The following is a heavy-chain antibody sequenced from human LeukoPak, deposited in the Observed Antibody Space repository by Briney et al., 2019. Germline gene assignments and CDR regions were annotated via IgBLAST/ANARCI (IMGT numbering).Heavy chain of an antibody. J-gene: IGHJ4*02. CDR2: IWYDGSNK. Sequence: PGGSLRLSCTASGFNFDDYGMSWVRQAPGKGLEWVAIIWYDGSNKYYADSVKGRFTISRDNSKNTLYLQMNGLRAEDTAVYYCARDQGCSSTSCYSLFFHYWGQGTLVTVSS. V-gene: IGHV3-33*08. CDR1: GFNFDDYG. CDR3: ARDQGCSSTSCYSLFFHY. D-gene: IGHD2-2*01.